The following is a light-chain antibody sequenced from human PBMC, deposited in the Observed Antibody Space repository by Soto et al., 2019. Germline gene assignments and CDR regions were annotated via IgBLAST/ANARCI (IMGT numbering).Light chain of an antibody. CDR2: DAS. J-gene: IGKJ4*01. Sequence: EPVLTQSPGALSLSPGERATLSCRASQSVGKNYLAWYQQKPGQATRLLVYDASTRATGVPDRFSGSGSGPDFPLTIARLGPEDFAVYYCHQYAYSPLTFGGGTKVDIK. CDR3: HQYAYSPLT. CDR1: QSVGKNY. V-gene: IGKV3-20*01.